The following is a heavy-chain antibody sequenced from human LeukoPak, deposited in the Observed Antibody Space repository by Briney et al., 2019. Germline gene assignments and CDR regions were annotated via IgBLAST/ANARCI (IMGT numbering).Heavy chain of an antibody. CDR1: GFTFSSYS. V-gene: IGHV3-48*01. CDR3: ARAREKVLWFGELLSPFDY. Sequence: GGSLRLSCAASGFTFSSYSMNWVRQAPGKGLEWVSYISSSSSTIYYADSVKGRFTISRDNAKNSLYLQMNSLRAEDTAVYYCARAREKVLWFGELLSPFDYWGQGTLVTVSS. J-gene: IGHJ4*02. CDR2: ISSSSSTI. D-gene: IGHD3-10*01.